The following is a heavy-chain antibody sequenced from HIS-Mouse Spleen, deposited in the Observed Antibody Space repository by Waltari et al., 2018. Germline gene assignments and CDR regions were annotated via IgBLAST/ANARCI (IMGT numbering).Heavy chain of an antibody. CDR1: GGSISSSRYY. D-gene: IGHD6-13*01. CDR3: AREIPYSSSWYDWYFDL. CDR2: IYSSGST. J-gene: IGHJ2*01. Sequence: QLQLQESGPGLVKPSETLSLTCTVAGGSISSSRYYWGWIRQPPGKGLEWIGSIYSSGSTYYTPSLKSRVTISVDTSKNQFSLKLSSVTAADTAVYYCAREIPYSSSWYDWYFDLWGRGTLVTVSS. V-gene: IGHV4-39*07.